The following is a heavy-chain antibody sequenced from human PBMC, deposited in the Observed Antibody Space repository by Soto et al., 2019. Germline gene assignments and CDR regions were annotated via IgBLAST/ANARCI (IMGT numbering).Heavy chain of an antibody. CDR2: IWYDGSNK. Sequence: GGSLRLSCAASVFTFSSYCMHLVRQAPGKGLEWVAVIWYDGSNKYYADSVKGRFTISRDNSKNTLYLQMNSLRAEDTAVYYCARVLSTSCYHRCYYGMEIWGQGTTVTVSS. D-gene: IGHD2-2*01. CDR3: ARVLSTSCYHRCYYGMEI. J-gene: IGHJ6*01. V-gene: IGHV3-33*01. CDR1: VFTFSSYC.